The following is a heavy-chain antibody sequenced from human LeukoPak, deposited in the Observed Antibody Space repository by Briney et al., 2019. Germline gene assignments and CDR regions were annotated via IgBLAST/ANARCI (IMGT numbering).Heavy chain of an antibody. CDR3: ARGGGDTGYYFDY. J-gene: IGHJ4*02. D-gene: IGHD3-16*01. CDR1: GGSFSGYY. CDR2: INHSGST. Sequence: SETLSLTCAVYGGSFSGYYWSWIRQPPGKGLEWIGEINHSGSTNYNPSLKSQVTISVDTSKNQFSLKLSSVTAADTAVYYCARGGGDTGYYFDYWGQGTLVTVSS. V-gene: IGHV4-34*01.